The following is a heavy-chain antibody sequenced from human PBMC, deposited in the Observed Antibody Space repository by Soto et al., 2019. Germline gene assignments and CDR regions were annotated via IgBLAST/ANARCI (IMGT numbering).Heavy chain of an antibody. J-gene: IGHJ6*02. CDR2: MSPNSGNT. CDR3: ARATPSTYYDFWSGYFPESYYYGMDV. V-gene: IGHV1-8*01. CDR1: GYTFTSYD. Sequence: ASVKVSCKASGYTFTSYDINWVRQATGQGLEWMGWMSPNSGNTGYAQKFQGRVTMTRNTSISTAYMELSSLRSEDTAVYYCARATPSTYYDFWSGYFPESYYYGMDVWGQGTTVTVSS. D-gene: IGHD3-3*01.